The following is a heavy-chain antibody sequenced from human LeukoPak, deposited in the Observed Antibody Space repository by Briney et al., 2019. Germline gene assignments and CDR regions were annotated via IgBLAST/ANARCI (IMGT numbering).Heavy chain of an antibody. D-gene: IGHD2-21*01. V-gene: IGHV3-21*01. J-gene: IGHJ4*02. CDR3: ARGGPYCGGDCFDY. CDR1: GFTFSSYG. Sequence: PGGSLRLSCAASGFTFSSYGMHWVRQAPGKGLEWVSSISSSSSYIYYADSVRGRFTISRDNAKNSLFLQMNSLRGEDTAVYYCARGGPYCGGDCFDYWGQGTLVTVSS. CDR2: ISSSSSYI.